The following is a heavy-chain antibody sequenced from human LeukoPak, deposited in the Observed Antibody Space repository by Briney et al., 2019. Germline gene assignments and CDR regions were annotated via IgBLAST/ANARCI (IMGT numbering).Heavy chain of an antibody. V-gene: IGHV4-59*01. D-gene: IGHD2-15*01. Sequence: SETLSLTCTVSGGSISSYYWSWIRQPPGKGLEWIGYIYYSGSTNYNPSLKSRVTISVDTSKNQFSPKLSSVTAADTAVYYCAREIQDISGTFDIWGQGTMVTVSS. CDR2: IYYSGST. J-gene: IGHJ3*02. CDR1: GGSISSYY. CDR3: AREIQDISGTFDI.